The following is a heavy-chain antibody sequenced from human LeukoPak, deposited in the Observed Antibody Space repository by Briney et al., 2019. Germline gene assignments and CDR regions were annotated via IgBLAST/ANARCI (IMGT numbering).Heavy chain of an antibody. CDR2: ITSSGTNV. D-gene: IGHD6-6*01. Sequence: GGSLRLSCAASGFTFSDYYMSWIRQAPGKGLEWLSYITSSGTNVYYKDSVKGRFSVSRDNTKNSLYLQMNSLGAEDTAVYYCARLSRSSDIYWGQGALVTVSS. J-gene: IGHJ4*02. CDR3: ARLSRSSDIY. V-gene: IGHV3-11*01. CDR1: GFTFSDYY.